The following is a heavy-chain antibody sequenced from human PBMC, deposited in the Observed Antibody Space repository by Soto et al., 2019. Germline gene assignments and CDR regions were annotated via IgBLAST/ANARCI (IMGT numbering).Heavy chain of an antibody. CDR2: INPNSGGT. CDR3: ARLYSSSPYYYYGMDV. J-gene: IGHJ6*02. V-gene: IGHV1-2*02. D-gene: IGHD6-6*01. CDR1: GYTFTGYY. Sequence: GASVKVSCKASGYTFTGYYMHWVRQAPGQGLEWMGWINPNSGGTNYAQKFQGRVTMTRDTSISTAYMELSRLRSDDTAVYYCARLYSSSPYYYYGMDVWGQGTTVTVSS.